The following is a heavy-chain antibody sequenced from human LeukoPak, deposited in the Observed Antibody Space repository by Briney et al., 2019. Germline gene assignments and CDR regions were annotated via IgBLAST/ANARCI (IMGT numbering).Heavy chain of an antibody. Sequence: SETLSLTCTVSGGSISSSSYYWGWIRQPPGKGLEWIGSIYYSGSTNYNPSLKSRVTISVDTSKNQFSLKLSSVTAADTAVYYCARGVRYYDSSGYPKTQTWYYFDYWGQGTLVTVSS. D-gene: IGHD3-22*01. CDR2: IYYSGST. V-gene: IGHV4-39*07. CDR3: ARGVRYYDSSGYPKTQTWYYFDY. J-gene: IGHJ4*02. CDR1: GGSISSSSYY.